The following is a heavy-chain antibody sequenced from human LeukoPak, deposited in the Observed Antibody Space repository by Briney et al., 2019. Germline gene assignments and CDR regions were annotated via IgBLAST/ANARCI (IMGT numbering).Heavy chain of an antibody. J-gene: IGHJ3*02. CDR2: INPNTGGT. CDR3: ARDFRSYYYDNSGFSDAFDI. V-gene: IGHV1-2*02. Sequence: ASVKVSCKASGYTFSGHYMHWVREAPGQGLEWMGWINPNTGGTKYAQKFQGRVTMTRDTSISTAHMELSRLSSDDTAMYYCARDFRSYYYDNSGFSDAFDIWAQGTKVTVSS. D-gene: IGHD3-22*01. CDR1: GYTFSGHY.